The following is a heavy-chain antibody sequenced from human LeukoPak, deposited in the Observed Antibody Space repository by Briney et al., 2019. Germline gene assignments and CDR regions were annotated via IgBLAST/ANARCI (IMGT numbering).Heavy chain of an antibody. V-gene: IGHV3-74*01. D-gene: IGHD6-19*01. J-gene: IGHJ5*02. Sequence: GGSLRLSCVGSGFTFSSYWMHWVRLAPGKGLVWVSRINSDGSITDYADSVKGRFTISRDNAKNALYLQMNSLRAEDTAVYYCAKEYAVAGPQFLRWFDPWGQGTLVTVSS. CDR2: INSDGSIT. CDR1: GFTFSSYW. CDR3: AKEYAVAGPQFLRWFDP.